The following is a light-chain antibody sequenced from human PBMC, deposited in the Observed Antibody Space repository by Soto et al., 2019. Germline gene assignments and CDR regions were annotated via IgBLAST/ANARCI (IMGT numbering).Light chain of an antibody. J-gene: IGLJ1*01. V-gene: IGLV1-44*01. CDR3: AVWDGSLNGYV. CDR2: SND. Sequence: QSVLTQPPSASGTPGQRVTISCSGSSSNIGTNTVNWYQQLPGTAPKLLIYSNDQRPSGVPDRVSGSRSGTSVSLAISGLQSEDEADYFCAVWDGSLNGYVFGTGTKLTVL. CDR1: SSNIGTNT.